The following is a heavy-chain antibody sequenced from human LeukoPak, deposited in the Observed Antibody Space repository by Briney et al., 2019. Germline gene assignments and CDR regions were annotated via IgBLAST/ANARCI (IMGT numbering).Heavy chain of an antibody. CDR1: GGTFSSYA. CDR2: IIPIFGTA. D-gene: IGHD3-22*01. Sequence: SVKVSCKASGGTFSSYAISWVRQAPGQGLEWMGGIIPIFGTANYAQKFQGRVTITADESTSTAYMELSSLRSEDTAAYYCARFTYYYDSSGIGIFDYWGQGTLVTVSS. CDR3: ARFTYYYDSSGIGIFDY. V-gene: IGHV1-69*13. J-gene: IGHJ4*02.